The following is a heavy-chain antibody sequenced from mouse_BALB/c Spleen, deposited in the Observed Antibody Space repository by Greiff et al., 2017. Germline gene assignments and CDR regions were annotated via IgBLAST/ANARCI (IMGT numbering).Heavy chain of an antibody. J-gene: IGHJ3*01. CDR1: GYAFTNYL. Sequence: VQVVESGAELVRPGTSVKVSCKASGYAFTNYLIEWVKQRPGQGLEWIGVINPGSGGTNYNEKFKGKATLTADKSSSTAYMQLSSLTSDDSAVYFCARENYDYSFAYWGQGTLVTVSA. CDR3: ARENYDYSFAY. D-gene: IGHD2-4*01. V-gene: IGHV1-54*01. CDR2: INPGSGGT.